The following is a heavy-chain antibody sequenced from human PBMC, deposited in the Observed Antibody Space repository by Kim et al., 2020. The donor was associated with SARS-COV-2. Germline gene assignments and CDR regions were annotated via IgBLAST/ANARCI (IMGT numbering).Heavy chain of an antibody. Sequence: GGSLRLSCGGSGFTFSTYWLSWVRQAPGKGLDWVASVNQDESEQYYGESVKGRFTISRDNAKNAVYLQMASLRAEDTAIYYGVREQSTAGFYYGVDVWG. J-gene: IGHJ6*02. CDR3: VREQSTAGFYYGVDV. CDR1: GFTFSTYW. CDR2: VNQDESEQ. D-gene: IGHD5-12*01. V-gene: IGHV3-7*03.